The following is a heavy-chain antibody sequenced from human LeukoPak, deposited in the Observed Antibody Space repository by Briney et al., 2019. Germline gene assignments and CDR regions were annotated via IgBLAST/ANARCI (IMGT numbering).Heavy chain of an antibody. Sequence: SETLSLTCTVSGGSIRSSGYYWGWIRQPPGKGLEWIGSIYSSGSTYYNPSLKSRVTISVDTSKNQFSLKLSSVTAADTAVYYCAREALSYYYDSSGYFDYWGQGTLVTVSS. CDR1: GGSIRSSGYY. D-gene: IGHD3-22*01. CDR3: AREALSYYYDSSGYFDY. J-gene: IGHJ4*02. CDR2: IYSSGST. V-gene: IGHV4-39*07.